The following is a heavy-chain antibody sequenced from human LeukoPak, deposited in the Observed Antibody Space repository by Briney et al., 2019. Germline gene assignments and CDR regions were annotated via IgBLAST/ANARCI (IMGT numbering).Heavy chain of an antibody. Sequence: SETLSLTCTVSGGSISSSSYYWGWIRQPPGKGLEWIGGVYYSGSTYYNPSLRSRVTTSVDTSKNHFSLKLRSVTAADTAVYYCARLRYSGYDSDAFDIWGQGTMVTVSS. J-gene: IGHJ3*02. CDR3: ARLRYSGYDSDAFDI. D-gene: IGHD5-12*01. CDR1: GGSISSSSYY. V-gene: IGHV4-39*07. CDR2: VYYSGST.